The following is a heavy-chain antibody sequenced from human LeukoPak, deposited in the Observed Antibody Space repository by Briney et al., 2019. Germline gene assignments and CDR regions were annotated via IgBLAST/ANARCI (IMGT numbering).Heavy chain of an antibody. V-gene: IGHV3-23*01. CDR1: GFTFSSYA. CDR3: AKDIYSSSWYHHYYYYGMDV. CDR2: ISGSGGST. J-gene: IGHJ6*02. Sequence: SGGSLRLSCAASGFTFSSYAMSWVRQAPGKGLEWVSAISGSGGSTYYADSVKGRFTISRDNSKNTLYLQMNSLRAEDTAVYYCAKDIYSSSWYHHYYYYGMDVWGQGTTVTVSS. D-gene: IGHD6-13*01.